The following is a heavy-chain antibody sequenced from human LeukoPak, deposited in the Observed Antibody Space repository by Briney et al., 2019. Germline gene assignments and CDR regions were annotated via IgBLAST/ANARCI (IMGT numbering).Heavy chain of an antibody. CDR2: ISSTGGTI. J-gene: IGHJ1*01. CDR3: ARDPEDIVATYFQH. CDR1: GFTFSDYY. Sequence: GGSLRLSCAASGFTFSDYYMSWIRQAPGKGLEWVSYISSTGGTIYYADSVKGRFTISRDNAKNSLCLQMNSLRAEDTAVYYCARDPEDIVATYFQHWGQGTLVTVSS. D-gene: IGHD2-15*01. V-gene: IGHV3-11*04.